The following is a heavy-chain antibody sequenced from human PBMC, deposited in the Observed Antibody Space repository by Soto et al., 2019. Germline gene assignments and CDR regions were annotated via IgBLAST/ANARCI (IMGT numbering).Heavy chain of an antibody. V-gene: IGHV1-69*13. CDR2: IIPIFDTA. J-gene: IGHJ4*02. CDR1: GGIFTRYD. Sequence: AASVKVSCKFSGGIFTRYDIRWVRQAPGQGLEWMGAIIPIFDTANYAQKFQGRLTITADATTSSAYMELSSLSSEDTAIYYCAINEGRDVSNFDYWGQGTLVTVSS. CDR3: AINEGRDVSNFDY. D-gene: IGHD2-15*01.